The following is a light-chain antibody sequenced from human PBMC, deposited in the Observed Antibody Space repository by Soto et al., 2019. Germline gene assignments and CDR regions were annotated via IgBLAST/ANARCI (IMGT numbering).Light chain of an antibody. Sequence: QSALTQPASVSGSPGQSIAISCTGTSSDIGGYNYVSWYQQRPGKAPKLIIYDVSNRPSGISTRFSGSKSGNTASLTISGLQAEDEDDYHCSSYTTSTTYVFGTATQLTVL. J-gene: IGLJ1*01. CDR2: DVS. CDR1: SSDIGGYNY. V-gene: IGLV2-14*03. CDR3: SSYTTSTTYV.